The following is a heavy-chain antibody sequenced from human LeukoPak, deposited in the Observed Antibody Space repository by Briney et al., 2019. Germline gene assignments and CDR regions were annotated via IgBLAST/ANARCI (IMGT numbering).Heavy chain of an antibody. J-gene: IGHJ4*02. CDR3: ARVSHDYGDYVVDY. V-gene: IGHV4-30-2*01. D-gene: IGHD4-17*01. CDR1: GGSISSGGYY. Sequence: PSETLSLTCTVSGGSISSGGYYWSWIRQPPGKGLEWIGYICHSGSTYYNPSLKSRVTISVDRSKNQFSLKLSSVTAADTAVYYCARVSHDYGDYVVDYWGQGTLVTVPS. CDR2: ICHSGST.